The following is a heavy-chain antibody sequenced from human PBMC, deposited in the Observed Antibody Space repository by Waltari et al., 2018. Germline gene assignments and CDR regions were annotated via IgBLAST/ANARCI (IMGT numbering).Heavy chain of an antibody. V-gene: IGHV4-39*01. CDR2: MYYSGST. CDR3: VRHARTTSGGKHFDH. Sequence: QLQLQESGPGLVKASETLSLPFTVSGASISSSSYYWGGVRTPPGQSMEWMGNMYYSGSTYYNPSLKSRVTISGDTSKSQFSLKLSSVTAADTSMYYCVRHARTTSGGKHFDHWGQGMLVTVSP. CDR1: GASISSSSYY. D-gene: IGHD2-15*01. J-gene: IGHJ4*02.